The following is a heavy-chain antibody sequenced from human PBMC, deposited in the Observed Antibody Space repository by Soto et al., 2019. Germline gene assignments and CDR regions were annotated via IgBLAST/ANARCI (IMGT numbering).Heavy chain of an antibody. CDR3: ARDRGPSSGYYPYWFDP. Sequence: QVQLVQSGAEVKKPGSSVKVSCKASGGTFSSYAITWVRQAPGQGLEWMGGIIPIFGTANYAQKFQARVTSTADESTSTADMELSSLRSEDTAVYDCARDRGPSSGYYPYWFDPWGQGTLVTVSS. V-gene: IGHV1-69*12. D-gene: IGHD3-22*01. CDR2: IIPIFGTA. J-gene: IGHJ5*02. CDR1: GGTFSSYA.